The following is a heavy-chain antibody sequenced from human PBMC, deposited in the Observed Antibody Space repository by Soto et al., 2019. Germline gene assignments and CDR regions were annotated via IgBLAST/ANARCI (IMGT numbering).Heavy chain of an antibody. CDR1: GGTFSSYA. CDR2: IIPIFGTA. D-gene: IGHD2-2*01. J-gene: IGHJ5*02. V-gene: IGHV1-69*06. Sequence: QVQLVQSGAEVKKPGSSVKVSCKASGGTFSSYAISWVRQAPGQGLEWMGGIIPIFGTANYAQKFQGRVTITADKSTSTAYMELSSLRSEDTAVYYCARVYCSSTSCQYNWFDPWGQGTLVTVSS. CDR3: ARVYCSSTSCQYNWFDP.